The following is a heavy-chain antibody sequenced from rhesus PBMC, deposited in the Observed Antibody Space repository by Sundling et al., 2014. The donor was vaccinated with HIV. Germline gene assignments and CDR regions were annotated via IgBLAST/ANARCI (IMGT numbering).Heavy chain of an antibody. V-gene: IGHV3-54*02. Sequence: EVQLVESGGGLVQPGGSLRLSCAASGFTFSSYSMHWVRQAPGRGLEWVAVIWYDGSNKYYSDSVKDRFTISRDNSKNMLYLQMKNLKLEDTAVYYCARVHLVVVAMLDYWGQGVLVTVSS. CDR2: IWYDGSNK. CDR3: ARVHLVVVAMLDY. J-gene: IGHJ4*01. CDR1: GFTFSSYS. D-gene: IGHD2-21*01.